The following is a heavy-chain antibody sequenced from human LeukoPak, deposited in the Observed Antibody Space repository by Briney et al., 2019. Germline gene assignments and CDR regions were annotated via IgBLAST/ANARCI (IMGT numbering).Heavy chain of an antibody. CDR3: AKRIAAAGAGGY. D-gene: IGHD6-13*01. V-gene: IGHV3-23*01. Sequence: GGSLRLSCVASGFTFSSYAMSWVRQAPGKGLEWVSAISGSGGSTYYADSVKGRFTISRDNSKNTLYLQMNSLRAEDTAVYYCAKRIAAAGAGGYWGQGTLVTVSS. CDR2: ISGSGGST. CDR1: GFTFSSYA. J-gene: IGHJ4*02.